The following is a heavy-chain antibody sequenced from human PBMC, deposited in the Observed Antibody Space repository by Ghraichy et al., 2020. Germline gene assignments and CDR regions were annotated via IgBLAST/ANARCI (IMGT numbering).Heavy chain of an antibody. CDR2: TYYRSKWYN. J-gene: IGHJ4*02. CDR3: ARLPVGSSGWYRRSNYFDY. D-gene: IGHD6-19*01. V-gene: IGHV6-1*01. CDR1: GDSVSSNSAA. Sequence: SQTLSLTCAISGDSVSSNSAAWNWIRQSPSRGLEWLGRTYYRSKWYNDYAVSVKSRITINPDTSKNQFSLQLNSVTPEDTAVYYCARLPVGSSGWYRRSNYFDYWGQGTLVTVSS.